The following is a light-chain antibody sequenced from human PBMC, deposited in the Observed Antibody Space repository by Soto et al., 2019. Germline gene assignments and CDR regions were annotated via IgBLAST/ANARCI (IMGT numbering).Light chain of an antibody. CDR1: QSVSSY. CDR2: EAS. V-gene: IGKV3-11*01. CDR3: QQRSNWPLT. Sequence: EIVLTQSPATLSLSPGGRATLSCRASQSVSSYLAWYQQKPGQAPRLLIYEASNRATGIPARFSGSGSGTDFTLTISSLEPEDFAVYYCQQRSNWPLTFGGGTKVEIK. J-gene: IGKJ4*01.